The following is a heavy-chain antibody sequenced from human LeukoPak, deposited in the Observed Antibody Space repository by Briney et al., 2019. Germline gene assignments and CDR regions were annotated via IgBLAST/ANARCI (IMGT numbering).Heavy chain of an antibody. CDR3: ASLGFYSSNH. CDR1: GDSISSSSSY. CDR2: INHSGST. Sequence: ASETLSLTCTVSGDSISSSSSYWGWIRQPPGKGLEWIGEINHSGSTNYNPSLKSRVTISVDTSKNQFSLKLSSVTAADTAVYYCASLGFYSSNHWGQGTLVTVSS. D-gene: IGHD6-13*01. J-gene: IGHJ5*02. V-gene: IGHV4-39*07.